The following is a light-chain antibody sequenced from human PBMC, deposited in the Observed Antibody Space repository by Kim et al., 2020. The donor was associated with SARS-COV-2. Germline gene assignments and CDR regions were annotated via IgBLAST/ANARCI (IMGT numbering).Light chain of an antibody. Sequence: TISCTGSSSNIGAGYDVHWYQQLPGTAPKLLIYGNSNRPSGVPDRFSGSKSGTSASLAITGLQAEDEADYYCQSYDSSLSGSRVFGGGTQLTVL. CDR1: SSNIGAGYD. J-gene: IGLJ2*01. CDR2: GNS. CDR3: QSYDSSLSGSRV. V-gene: IGLV1-40*01.